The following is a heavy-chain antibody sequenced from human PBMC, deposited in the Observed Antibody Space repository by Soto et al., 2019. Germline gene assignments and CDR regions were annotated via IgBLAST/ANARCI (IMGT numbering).Heavy chain of an antibody. CDR3: ARDGCSGGSCHSVGY. CDR2: IWYDGSNK. D-gene: IGHD2-15*01. J-gene: IGHJ4*02. CDR1: GFTCSSYG. V-gene: IGHV3-33*01. Sequence: QVQLVESGGGVAQPGRSLRLSCAASGFTCSSYGMHWVRQAPGTGLEWVAVIWYDGSNKYYADSVKGRFTISRDNSKNTLYLHMNSLRAEHTAVYYCARDGCSGGSCHSVGYWGQGTLVTVSS.